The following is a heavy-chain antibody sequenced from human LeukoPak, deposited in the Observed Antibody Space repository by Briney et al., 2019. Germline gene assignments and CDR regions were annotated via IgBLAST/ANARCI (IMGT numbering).Heavy chain of an antibody. V-gene: IGHV4-34*01. CDR3: ARAARWTSQH. Sequence: PSETLSLTCAVYGGSFSGYYWSWIRQPPGKGLEWIGEINHSGSTNYNPSLKSRVTISVDTSKNQFSLKLSSVTAADTAVYYCARAARWTSQHWGPGTPVTVSS. D-gene: IGHD3/OR15-3a*01. J-gene: IGHJ1*01. CDR1: GGSFSGYY. CDR2: INHSGST.